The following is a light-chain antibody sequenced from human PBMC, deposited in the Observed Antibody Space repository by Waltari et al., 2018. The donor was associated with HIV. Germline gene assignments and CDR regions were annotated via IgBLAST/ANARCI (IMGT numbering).Light chain of an antibody. CDR3: QSTDFDGTWV. J-gene: IGLJ3*02. CDR2: KYI. CDR1: SLPKRY. Sequence: SYDLTQTPSVSVSPGQTARINCSRGSLPKRYSSWYRQKAGQAPVLVIYKYIERPSGIPERISGSESGTGVTLTISGVQAGDEGDYFCQSTDFDGTWVFGGGTKLTVL. V-gene: IGLV3-25*03.